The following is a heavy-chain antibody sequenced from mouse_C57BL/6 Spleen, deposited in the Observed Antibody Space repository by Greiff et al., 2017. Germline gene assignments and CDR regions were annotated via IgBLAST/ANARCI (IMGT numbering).Heavy chain of an antibody. D-gene: IGHD1-1*01. CDR1: GYAFSSSW. V-gene: IGHV1-82*01. CDR3: ARYYYGSKGYFDV. Sequence: QVQLQQSGPELVKPGASVKISCKASGYAFSSSWMNWVKQRPGKGLEWIGRIYPGDGDTNYNGKFKGKATLTADKSSSTAYMQLSSLTSEDSAVYFCARYYYGSKGYFDVWGTGTTVTVSS. CDR2: IYPGDGDT. J-gene: IGHJ1*03.